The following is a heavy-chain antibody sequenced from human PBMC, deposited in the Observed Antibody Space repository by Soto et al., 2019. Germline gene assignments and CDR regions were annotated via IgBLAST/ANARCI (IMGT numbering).Heavy chain of an antibody. CDR3: ARRGYGPRFTSYYDMDV. J-gene: IGHJ6*02. CDR1: GGSISGYH. D-gene: IGHD5-18*01. V-gene: IGHV4-59*01. CDR2: IYYSGST. Sequence: SETLSLTCSISGGSISGYHWNWIRQTPGKGVEWIGYIYYSGSTNYNPSLKSRVTMSVDTPKNKFSLKLSSVTAADTAVYYCARRGYGPRFTSYYDMDVWGQGNTVPVSS.